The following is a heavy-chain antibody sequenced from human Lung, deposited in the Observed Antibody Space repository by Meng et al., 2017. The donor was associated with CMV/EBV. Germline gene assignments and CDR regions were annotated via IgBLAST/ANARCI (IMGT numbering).Heavy chain of an antibody. J-gene: IGHJ4*02. CDR3: TTDAYGVVVPFDY. V-gene: IGHV3-15*01. CDR1: GFIFSSAW. Sequence: SCGASGFIFSSAWMSWVRQAPGKGLEWVGRIRSKTNGGTTDYAAPVKGRLTISRDDSRSKLYLQMNSLKTEDTAVYYCTTDAYGVVVPFDYWGQGTXVTVSS. CDR2: IRSKTNGGTT. D-gene: IGHD3-3*01.